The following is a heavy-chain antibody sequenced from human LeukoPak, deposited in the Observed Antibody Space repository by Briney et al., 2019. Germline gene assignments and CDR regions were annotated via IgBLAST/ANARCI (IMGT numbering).Heavy chain of an antibody. CDR2: INHSGST. J-gene: IGHJ5*02. CDR1: GGSFSGYY. CDR3: AREFHSSWYLAWFDP. Sequence: ASETLSLTCAVYGGSFSGYYWSWIRQPPGKGLEWVGEINHSGSTNCNPSLKSRVTISVATSKNQFSLKLSSVTAADTAVYYCAREFHSSWYLAWFDPCGQGTLGTVSS. D-gene: IGHD6-13*01. V-gene: IGHV4-34*01.